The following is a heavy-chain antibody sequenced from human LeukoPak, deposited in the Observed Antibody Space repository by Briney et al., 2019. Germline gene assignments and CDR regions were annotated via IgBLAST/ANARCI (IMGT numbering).Heavy chain of an antibody. Sequence: GGSLRLSCTASGFTFTNYWMTWVRQAPGEGLEWVANIKEDGSEKYSVDSVRGRFTVSRDNAKNSLYLQMDSLRAEDTAMYVCARLHSGRYYGDAFDIWGQGTMVTVST. CDR3: ARLHSGRYYGDAFDI. D-gene: IGHD1-26*01. CDR2: IKEDGSEK. CDR1: GFTFTNYW. V-gene: IGHV3-7*03. J-gene: IGHJ3*02.